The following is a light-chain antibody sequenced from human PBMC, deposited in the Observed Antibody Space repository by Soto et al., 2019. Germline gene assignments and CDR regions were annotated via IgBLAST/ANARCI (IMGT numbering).Light chain of an antibody. Sequence: QSVLRQPPSVSAAPGQRVTISCSGSSSNIGNNYVSWYQQLPGTAPKVLIYEDNKRPSGIPDRFSGSKSGTSATLGITGLQTGDEADYYCASWDSSLTAGVFGGGTKLTVL. CDR3: ASWDSSLTAGV. J-gene: IGLJ3*02. CDR2: EDN. V-gene: IGLV1-51*02. CDR1: SSNIGNNY.